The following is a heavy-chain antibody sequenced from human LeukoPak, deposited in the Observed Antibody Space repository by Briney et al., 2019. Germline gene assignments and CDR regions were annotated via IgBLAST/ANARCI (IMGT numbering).Heavy chain of an antibody. D-gene: IGHD2-2*01. Sequence: GGSLRLSCAASGFTFSTYAMSWVRQAPGKGLEWVSGINWNGGSTGYADSVKGRFTISRDNAKNSLYLQMNSLRAEDTALYHCARVGIGTSFTDAFDIWGQGTMVTVSS. CDR2: INWNGGST. V-gene: IGHV3-20*01. CDR3: ARVGIGTSFTDAFDI. J-gene: IGHJ3*02. CDR1: GFTFSTYA.